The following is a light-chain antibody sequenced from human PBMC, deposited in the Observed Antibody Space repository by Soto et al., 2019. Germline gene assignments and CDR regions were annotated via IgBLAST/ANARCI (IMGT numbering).Light chain of an antibody. CDR3: MQALQTPIT. J-gene: IGKJ5*01. V-gene: IGKV2-28*01. CDR2: LGS. CDR1: QSLLHSNGYNY. Sequence: MXQSPLSLPVTPGEPASISCRSSQSLLHSNGYNYLDWYLQKPGQSPQLLIYLGSNRASGVHDRFSGSGSGTDFTLKISRVEAEDVGVYYCMQALQTPITFGQGTRLEIK.